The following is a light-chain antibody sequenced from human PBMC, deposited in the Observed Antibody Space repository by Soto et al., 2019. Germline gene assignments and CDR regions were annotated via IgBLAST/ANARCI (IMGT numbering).Light chain of an antibody. CDR1: QSISSW. V-gene: IGKV1-5*01. CDR2: GAS. Sequence: DIQMTQSPSTLSASVGDRVTITCRASQSISSWLAWYQQKPGKAPKVLIYGASNLQSGVPPRFIGSGSGTEITLTISSLQPDDFATYYCHQYNSYWTFGQGTKGDIK. J-gene: IGKJ1*01. CDR3: HQYNSYWT.